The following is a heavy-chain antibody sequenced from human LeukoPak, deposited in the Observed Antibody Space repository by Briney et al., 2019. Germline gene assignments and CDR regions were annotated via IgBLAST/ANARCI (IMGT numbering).Heavy chain of an antibody. D-gene: IGHD4-17*01. CDR2: IIPIFGTA. V-gene: IGHV1-69*06. Sequence: SVRVSCKASGGTFSSYAISWVRQAPGQGLEWMGRIIPIFGTANYAQKFQGRVTITADKSTSTAYMELSSLRSEDAAVYYCARDLDYGDYPSAFDIWGQGTTVTVSS. J-gene: IGHJ3*02. CDR1: GGTFSSYA. CDR3: ARDLDYGDYPSAFDI.